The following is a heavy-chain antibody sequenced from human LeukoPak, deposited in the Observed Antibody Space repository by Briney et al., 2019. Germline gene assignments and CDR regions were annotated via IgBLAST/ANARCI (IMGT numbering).Heavy chain of an antibody. Sequence: PAETLTLTCTVSGGSISSCSYHWAWIPQPPGKGPVWIGSIYSSGITYYNPSLKSPVTISVDTSKNQYSLKLSSVTAADTAVYYCASGGNVRYYYYYMDVWGKGTTVTVSS. CDR2: IYSSGIT. CDR1: GGSISSCSYH. D-gene: IGHD4-23*01. CDR3: ASGGNVRYYYYYMDV. J-gene: IGHJ6*03. V-gene: IGHV4-39*01.